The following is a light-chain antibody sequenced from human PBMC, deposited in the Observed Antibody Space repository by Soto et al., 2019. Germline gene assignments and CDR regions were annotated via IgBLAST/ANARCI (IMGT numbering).Light chain of an antibody. CDR1: QSVISNY. V-gene: IGKV3-20*01. Sequence: EFVLTQSPGTLSLSPGERATLSCRASQSVISNYLALYQQKPGQAPRLLIYVTSRRATGIPDRFSGSGSGTDFTLTISRLEPEDFAVYYCQQYGSSPPITFGQGTRLEI. CDR2: VTS. J-gene: IGKJ5*01. CDR3: QQYGSSPPIT.